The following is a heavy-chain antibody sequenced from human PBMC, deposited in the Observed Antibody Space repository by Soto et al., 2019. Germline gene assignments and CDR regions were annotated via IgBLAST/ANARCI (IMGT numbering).Heavy chain of an antibody. J-gene: IGHJ5*02. CDR3: ARDRGYYGSGSLSPWST. Sequence: QVQLVQSGAEVKKPGSSVKVSCKASGGTFCSYAISWVRQAPGQGLEWMGGIIPIFGTANYAQKFQGRVTITADESTSTAYMELSSLRSEETVVYYCARDRGYYGSGSLSPWSTWGQGTLVTVSS. V-gene: IGHV1-69*12. D-gene: IGHD3-10*01. CDR1: GGTFCSYA. CDR2: IIPIFGTA.